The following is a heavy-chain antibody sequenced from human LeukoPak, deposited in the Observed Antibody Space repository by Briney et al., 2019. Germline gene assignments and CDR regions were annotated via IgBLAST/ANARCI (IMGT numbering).Heavy chain of an antibody. D-gene: IGHD7-27*01. CDR1: GFTFSSYT. J-gene: IGHJ4*02. Sequence: GGSLRLSCAASGFTFSSYTMNWVRQAPGKGLEWVSSIISSSSFIYYADSVKGRFTISRDNSKSTIYLHMNNLRADDTALYYCARDGQAFNSNWDYFEYWGQGTPVTVSS. CDR3: ARDGQAFNSNWDYFEY. V-gene: IGHV3-21*04. CDR2: IISSSSFI.